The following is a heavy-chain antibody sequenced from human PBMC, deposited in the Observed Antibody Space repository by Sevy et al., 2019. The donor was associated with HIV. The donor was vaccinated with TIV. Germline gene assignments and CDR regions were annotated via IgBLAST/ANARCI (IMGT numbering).Heavy chain of an antibody. D-gene: IGHD2-15*01. Sequence: SETLSLTCVVSGYSISSGYYWGWVRQPPGKGLQWIGNIYHRGNTYYNPSLQSQATLSVETSKNQFSLKMTSVTATDTAVYYCVRGSGGDRLDYYGLDVWGQGTTVTVSS. V-gene: IGHV4-38-2*01. CDR1: GYSISSGYY. CDR3: VRGSGGDRLDYYGLDV. J-gene: IGHJ6*02. CDR2: IYHRGNT.